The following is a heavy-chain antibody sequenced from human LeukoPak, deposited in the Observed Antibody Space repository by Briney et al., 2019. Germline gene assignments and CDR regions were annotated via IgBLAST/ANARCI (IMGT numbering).Heavy chain of an antibody. J-gene: IGHJ4*02. CDR3: ARRRTTVTYFDY. Sequence: GGSLRLSCAASGFTFSSYSMNWVRQAPGKGLEWVSSISSSRSYIYYADSVKGRFTISRDNAKNSLYLQMNSLRAEDTAVYYCARRRTTVTYFDYWGQGTLVTVSS. D-gene: IGHD4-17*01. CDR2: ISSSRSYI. V-gene: IGHV3-21*01. CDR1: GFTFSSYS.